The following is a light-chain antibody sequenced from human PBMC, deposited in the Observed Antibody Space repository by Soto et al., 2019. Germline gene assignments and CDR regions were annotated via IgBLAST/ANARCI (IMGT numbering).Light chain of an antibody. CDR2: WAS. V-gene: IGKV4-1*01. Sequence: DIVMTQSPDSLAVSLGERATINCKSSQSVLYSSSNKNYLAWYQQKPGQPPNLLIYWASTRESGVPDRFSGRGSGTDFTLTISSLQAEDVAVYYCQQYYTTPLTFGQGIKLEIK. J-gene: IGKJ2*01. CDR1: QSVLYSSSNKNY. CDR3: QQYYTTPLT.